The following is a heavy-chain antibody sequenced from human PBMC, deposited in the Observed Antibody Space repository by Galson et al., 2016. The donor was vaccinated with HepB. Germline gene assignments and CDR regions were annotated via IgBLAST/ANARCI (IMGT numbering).Heavy chain of an antibody. CDR2: ISWNSGSI. J-gene: IGHJ6*02. CDR3: AKDFGDYGKDYGNHYYYYGMDV. CDR1: GFTFSNHG. D-gene: IGHD4-17*01. V-gene: IGHV3-9*01. Sequence: SLRLSCAASGFTFSNHGMTWVRQAPGKGLEWVSGISWNSGSIGYADSVKGRFTISRDNAKNSLYLQMNSLRAEDTALYYCAKDFGDYGKDYGNHYYYYGMDVWGQGTTVTVSS.